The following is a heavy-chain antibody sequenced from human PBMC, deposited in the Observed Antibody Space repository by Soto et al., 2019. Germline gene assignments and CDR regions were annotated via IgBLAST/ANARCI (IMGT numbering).Heavy chain of an antibody. CDR3: AREREKGDYVWGSYRRQDYYGMDV. V-gene: IGHV3-33*01. D-gene: IGHD3-16*02. Sequence: GGSLRLSCAASGFTFSSYGMHWVRQAPGKGLEWVAVIWYDGSNKYYADSVKGRFTISRDNSKNTLYLQVNSLRAEDTAVYYCAREREKGDYVWGSYRRQDYYGMDVWGQGTTVTVS. CDR2: IWYDGSNK. J-gene: IGHJ6*02. CDR1: GFTFSSYG.